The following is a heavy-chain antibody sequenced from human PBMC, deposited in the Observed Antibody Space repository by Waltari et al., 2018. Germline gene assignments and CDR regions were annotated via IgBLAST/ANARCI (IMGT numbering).Heavy chain of an antibody. CDR1: GFTFRGHA. D-gene: IGHD3-9*01. CDR2: ISGSGDSV. J-gene: IGHJ4*02. CDR3: ARDWRRSLEYLDWLLFALDY. V-gene: IGHV3-23*01. Sequence: ELQLLEAGGGLVQPGGSLSLSCGASGFTFRGHAMSWVRQAPGKGLEWVSAISGSGDSVFYAESVKGRFTVSRDNSKNTLFLEMNSLRAEDTAVYFCARDWRRSLEYLDWLLFALDYWGQGTLVTVSS.